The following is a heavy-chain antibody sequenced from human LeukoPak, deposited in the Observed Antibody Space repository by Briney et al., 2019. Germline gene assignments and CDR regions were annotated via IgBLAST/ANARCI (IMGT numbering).Heavy chain of an antibody. CDR2: MNPNSGNT. CDR3: ARGDITMVRGVIIQFDP. Sequence: ASVKVSCKASGYTFTSYDINWVRQATGQGLEWMGWMNPNSGNTGYAQKFQGRVTMTRNTSISTAYMELSSLRSEDTAVYYCARGDITMVRGVIIQFDPWGQGTLVTVSS. D-gene: IGHD3-10*01. J-gene: IGHJ5*02. CDR1: GYTFTSYD. V-gene: IGHV1-8*01.